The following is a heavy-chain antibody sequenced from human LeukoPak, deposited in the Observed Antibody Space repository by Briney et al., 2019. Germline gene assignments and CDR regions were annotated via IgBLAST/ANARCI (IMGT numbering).Heavy chain of an antibody. Sequence: SETLSLTCAVYGGSFSGYYWSWIRQPPGKGLEWIGEINHSGSTNYNPSLKSRVTISVDTSKNQFSLKLSSVTAADTAVYYCAKDYVVNYWGQGTLVTVSS. CDR3: AKDYVVNY. D-gene: IGHD2-15*01. J-gene: IGHJ4*02. CDR2: INHSGST. V-gene: IGHV4-34*01. CDR1: GGSFSGYY.